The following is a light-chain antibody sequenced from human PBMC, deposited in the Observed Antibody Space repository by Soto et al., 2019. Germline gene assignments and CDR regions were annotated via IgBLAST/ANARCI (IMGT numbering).Light chain of an antibody. CDR1: NIGSKS. CDR2: DDS. J-gene: IGLJ2*01. V-gene: IGLV3-21*02. Sequence: SYELTQPPSLSVAPGQTARITCGGNNIGSKSVHWYQQKPGQAPVLVVYDDSDRPSGITERFSGSNSGNTATLTISRVEAGDEGDYYCQVWDSSSDLVVFGGGTKLTVL. CDR3: QVWDSSSDLVV.